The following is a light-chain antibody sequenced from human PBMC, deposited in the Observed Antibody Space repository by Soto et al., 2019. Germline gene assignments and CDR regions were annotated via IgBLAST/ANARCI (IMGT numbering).Light chain of an antibody. CDR1: QNVGND. CDR3: QQRSNWPPT. J-gene: IGKJ4*01. CDR2: SAS. V-gene: IGKV3-11*01. Sequence: EIVLTQSPATLSLSPGERATLSCRASQNVGNDLAWYHQKRGQAPRLLIYSASNRATGIPARFSGSGSGTDFTLTISSLEPEDCAAYYCQQRSNWPPTFGGGTKVEIK.